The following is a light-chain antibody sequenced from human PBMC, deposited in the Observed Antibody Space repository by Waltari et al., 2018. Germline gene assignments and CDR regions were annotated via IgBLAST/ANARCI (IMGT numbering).Light chain of an antibody. V-gene: IGKV3-15*01. CDR1: QSVTTN. Sequence: EIVMTQSPATLSVSPGERAIISCRASQSVTTNLAWYQQKPGQPPRRLIHGASTRATDIPARFSGSGSGTEFTLTITSLQSEDFAVYYCHQYNDGPPFNFGQGTKLEIK. J-gene: IGKJ2*01. CDR3: HQYNDGPPFN. CDR2: GAS.